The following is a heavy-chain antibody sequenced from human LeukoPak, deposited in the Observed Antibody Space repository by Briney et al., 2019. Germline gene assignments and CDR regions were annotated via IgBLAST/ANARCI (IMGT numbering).Heavy chain of an antibody. CDR2: IGTSGDT. V-gene: IGHV3-13*04. CDR3: SRVGSSGWPNYFDS. D-gene: IGHD6-19*01. CDR1: GFTFSSYD. Sequence: GGSLRLSCAASGFTFSSYDMHWVRQATGKGLEWVSVIGTSGDTYYAGSVKGRFTISRENAKNSLYLQMNSLTAGDTAVYFCSRVGSSGWPNYFDSWGQGTLVTVSS. J-gene: IGHJ4*02.